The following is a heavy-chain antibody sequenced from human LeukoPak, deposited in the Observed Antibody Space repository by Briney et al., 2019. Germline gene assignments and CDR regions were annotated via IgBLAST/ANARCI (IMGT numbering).Heavy chain of an antibody. D-gene: IGHD3-10*01. Sequence: GGSLRLSCAASGFTFSSYWMSWVRQAPGKGLEWVANIKRDGSEKYYVDSVKGRFAISRDNAKNSLYLQMNSLRAEDTAVYYCARDSDDYYGLEKHYYYYMDVWGKGTTVTVSS. J-gene: IGHJ6*03. V-gene: IGHV3-7*01. CDR1: GFTFSSYW. CDR2: IKRDGSEK. CDR3: ARDSDDYYGLEKHYYYYMDV.